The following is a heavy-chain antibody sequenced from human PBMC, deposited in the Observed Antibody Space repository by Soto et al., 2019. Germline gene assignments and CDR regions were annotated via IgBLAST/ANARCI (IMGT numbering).Heavy chain of an antibody. V-gene: IGHV1-8*01. CDR1: GYTFTSYD. J-gene: IGHJ3*02. CDR2: MNPNSGNT. CDR3: ARGPSRGGYDYPLYAFDI. Sequence: QVPLVQSGAEVKKPGASVKVSCKASGYTFTSYDINWVRQATGQGLEWMGWMNPNSGNTGYAQKFQGRVTMTRNTSISTAYMELSSLRTEDTAVYYCARGPSRGGYDYPLYAFDIWGQGTMVTVSS. D-gene: IGHD5-12*01.